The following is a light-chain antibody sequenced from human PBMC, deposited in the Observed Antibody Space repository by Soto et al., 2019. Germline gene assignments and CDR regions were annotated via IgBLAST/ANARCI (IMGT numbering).Light chain of an antibody. J-gene: IGKJ5*01. CDR1: QSVSSN. V-gene: IGKV3D-15*01. Sequence: EIVITHSPATLSVSPGERATLSFRASQSVSSNLAWYQQKPGQAPRLLIYGASTRATGIPARFSGSGSGTEFTLTIRSLQSEDFAVYYCQQYNNWPPINCGQGTRRAIK. CDR2: GAS. CDR3: QQYNNWPPIN.